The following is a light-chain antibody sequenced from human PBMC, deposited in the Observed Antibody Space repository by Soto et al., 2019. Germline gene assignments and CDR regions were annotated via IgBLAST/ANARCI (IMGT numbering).Light chain of an antibody. Sequence: IQLTQSPSSLSASVGDRVTISCRASQGIANFLAWYQQKPGKAPKLLIYGASTLKSGAPSRFGGSGSGTDFTLNISSLQPEDFATYYCQQRNSFPIPFGPGTKVDI. J-gene: IGKJ3*01. CDR1: QGIANF. V-gene: IGKV1-9*01. CDR2: GAS. CDR3: QQRNSFPIP.